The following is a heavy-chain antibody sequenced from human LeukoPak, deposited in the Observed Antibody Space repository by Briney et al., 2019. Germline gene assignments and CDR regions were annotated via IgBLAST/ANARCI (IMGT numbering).Heavy chain of an antibody. J-gene: IGHJ4*02. V-gene: IGHV3-74*01. CDR2: MNSDGSTT. CDR1: GFTFNNAW. D-gene: IGHD1-14*01. CDR3: VRGLLGSEDY. Sequence: GGSLRLSCAASGFTFNNAWMHWVRQPPGKGLVWVSRMNSDGSTTTYADSVKGRFTISRDNAKNTVYLQMNSLRADDTAVYYCVRGLLGSEDYWGQGTLATVPS.